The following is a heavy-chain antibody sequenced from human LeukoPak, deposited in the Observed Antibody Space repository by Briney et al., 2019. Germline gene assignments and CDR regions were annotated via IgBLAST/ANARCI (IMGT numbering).Heavy chain of an antibody. CDR1: GFTFSDYY. Sequence: PGGSLRLSCAASGFTFSDYYVSWIRQAPGKGLESVSYISSGSSSTNYADSVKGRFTISRDNAKNSLYLQMNSLRAEDTAVYYCARESRATGYNLFDDWGQGTLVTVSS. V-gene: IGHV3-11*06. CDR3: ARESRATGYNLFDD. CDR2: ISSGSSST. D-gene: IGHD1-26*01. J-gene: IGHJ4*02.